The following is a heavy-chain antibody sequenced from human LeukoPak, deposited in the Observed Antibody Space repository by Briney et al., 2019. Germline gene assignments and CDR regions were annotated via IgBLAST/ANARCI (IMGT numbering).Heavy chain of an antibody. CDR1: GFTFSSYA. CDR3: AKSSGPGGYYYYGMDV. V-gene: IGHV3-23*01. D-gene: IGHD3-22*01. J-gene: IGHJ6*02. Sequence: GGSLRLSCAASGFTFSSYAMSWVRRAPGKGLEWVSAISGDGGITYYADSVRGRFTISRDNSKSTLYLQMNSLRAEDTAVYYCAKSSGPGGYYYYGMDVWGQGTTVTVSS. CDR2: ISGDGGIT.